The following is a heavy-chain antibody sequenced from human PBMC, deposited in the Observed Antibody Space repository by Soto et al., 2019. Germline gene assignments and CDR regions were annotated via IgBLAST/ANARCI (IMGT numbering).Heavy chain of an antibody. CDR2: IKSKTAGGTT. CDR1: GFTFSDAW. J-gene: IGHJ5*02. CDR3: AKIGEAWSWFDP. D-gene: IGHD3-10*01. V-gene: IGHV3-15*07. Sequence: GGSLRLSCAGSGFTFSDAWINWVRQAPGKGLEWVGRIKSKTAGGTTDFAAPVKGRFAISRDDSKDMMYMQMNSLRAEDTAVYYCAKIGEAWSWFDPWGQGTLVTVSS.